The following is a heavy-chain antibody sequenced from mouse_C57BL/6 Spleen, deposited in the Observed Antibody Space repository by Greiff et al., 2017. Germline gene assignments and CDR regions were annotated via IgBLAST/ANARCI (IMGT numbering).Heavy chain of an antibody. CDR1: GFNIKDYY. Sequence: VQLKESGAELVKPGASVKLSCTASGFNIKDYYMHWVKQRTEQGLEWIGRIDPEDGETKYAPKFQGKATIPADTSSNTAYLQLSSLTSEDTAVYYCARSSPLNYDGSSYWYFDVWGTGTTVTVSS. J-gene: IGHJ1*03. D-gene: IGHD1-1*01. CDR2: IDPEDGET. V-gene: IGHV14-2*01. CDR3: ARSSPLNYDGSSYWYFDV.